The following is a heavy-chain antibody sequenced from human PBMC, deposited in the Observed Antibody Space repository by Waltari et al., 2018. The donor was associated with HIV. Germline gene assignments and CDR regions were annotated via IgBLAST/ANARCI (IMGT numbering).Heavy chain of an antibody. Sequence: EVQLVESGGGLVQPGGSLRLSCAASGLTFSSYDMHWVRQATGKGLEWVSAIGTAGDTYYPGSVKGRFTISRENAKNSLYLQMNSLRAGDTAVYYCARVRWPPWGFDPWGQGTLVTVSS. V-gene: IGHV3-13*01. CDR2: IGTAGDT. D-gene: IGHD1-26*01. CDR3: ARVRWPPWGFDP. CDR1: GLTFSSYD. J-gene: IGHJ5*02.